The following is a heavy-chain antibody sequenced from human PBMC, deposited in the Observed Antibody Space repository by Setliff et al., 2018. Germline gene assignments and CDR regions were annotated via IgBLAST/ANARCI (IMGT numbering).Heavy chain of an antibody. Sequence: SETLSLTCTVSGGSFSGYYWSWIRQPPGKGLEWIGYIHTSGSTNYNPSLKSRVTISVDSSINQFSLKLNSVTAADTAVYYCARYRNYFDSSGQTQYYFDYWGQGTLVTVS. CDR3: ARYRNYFDSSGQTQYYFDY. CDR2: IHTSGST. CDR1: GGSFSGYY. V-gene: IGHV4-4*08. D-gene: IGHD3-22*01. J-gene: IGHJ4*02.